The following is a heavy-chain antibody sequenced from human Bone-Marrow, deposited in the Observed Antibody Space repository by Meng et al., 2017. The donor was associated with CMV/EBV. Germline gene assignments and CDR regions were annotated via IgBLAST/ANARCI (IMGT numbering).Heavy chain of an antibody. D-gene: IGHD2-2*01. Sequence: GGSLRLSCVASGFTFSTSVLSWVRQAPGRGLEWVSTIYRGANSIVYAESVRGRFTISRDDSKNTLYLQMNGLRDEDTAVYYCARDLRDYANDYWGQGTPVTVSS. CDR1: GFTFSTSV. CDR2: IYRGANSI. CDR3: ARDLRDYANDY. J-gene: IGHJ4*02. V-gene: IGHV3-23*03.